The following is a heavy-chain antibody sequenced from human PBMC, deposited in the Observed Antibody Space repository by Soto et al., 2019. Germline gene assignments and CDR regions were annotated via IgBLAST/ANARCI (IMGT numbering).Heavy chain of an antibody. CDR3: ARDNGSRYYYDSSGYYKYYFDY. CDR2: TYYRSKWYN. D-gene: IGHD3-22*01. Sequence: SQTLSLTCAISGDSVSSNSAAWNWIRQSPSRGLEWLGRTYYRSKWYNDYAVSVKSRITINPDTSKNQFSLQLNSVTPEDTAVYYCARDNGSRYYYDSSGYYKYYFDYWGQGTLVTVSS. CDR1: GDSVSSNSAA. V-gene: IGHV6-1*01. J-gene: IGHJ4*02.